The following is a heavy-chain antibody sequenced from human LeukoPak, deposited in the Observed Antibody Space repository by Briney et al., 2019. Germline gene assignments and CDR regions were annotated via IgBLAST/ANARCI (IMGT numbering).Heavy chain of an antibody. J-gene: IGHJ4*02. CDR3: ASGIASSGTSDY. CDR2: IKPDGSQK. CDR1: GFTFDDYG. D-gene: IGHD6-13*01. Sequence: GGSLRLSCAASGFTFDDYGMSWVRQAPGKGLEWVANIKPDGSQKNYVDSVKGRFTISRDNVNNSLHLQMNSLRVEDSALYYCASGIASSGTSDYWGRGTLVTVSS. V-gene: IGHV3-7*01.